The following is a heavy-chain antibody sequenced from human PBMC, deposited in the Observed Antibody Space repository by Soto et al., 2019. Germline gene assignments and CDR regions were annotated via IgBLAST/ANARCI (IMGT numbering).Heavy chain of an antibody. D-gene: IGHD3-22*01. CDR2: IYHTGST. CDR1: GGSISTSGYS. Sequence: PSETLSLTCAVSGGSISTSGYSWSWIRQPPGKGLEWIGCIYHTGSTYYNPSLKSRVTISGARSKNQFSLELTSVTAADTAVYYCARTRDGSGPQIFFDFWGQGTLVTVSS. J-gene: IGHJ4*02. V-gene: IGHV4-30-2*01. CDR3: ARTRDGSGPQIFFDF.